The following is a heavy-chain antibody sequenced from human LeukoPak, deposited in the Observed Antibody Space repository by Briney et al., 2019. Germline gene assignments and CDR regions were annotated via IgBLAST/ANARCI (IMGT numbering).Heavy chain of an antibody. V-gene: IGHV1-46*02. CDR1: GYTFNSYY. CDR3: ARAGSSSRTPYDY. CDR2: INPSGGST. J-gene: IGHJ4*02. D-gene: IGHD6-6*01. Sequence: ASVKVSCKASGYTFNSYYMHWVRQAPGQGLEWMGIINPSGGSTNYAQKLQGRITMTTDTSTSTAYMELRSLRSDDTAVYYCARAGSSSRTPYDYWGQGTLVTVSS.